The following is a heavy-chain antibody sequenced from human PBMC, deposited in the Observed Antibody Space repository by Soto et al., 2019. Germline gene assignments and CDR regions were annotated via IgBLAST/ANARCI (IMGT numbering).Heavy chain of an antibody. CDR1: GFTVSSNY. D-gene: IGHD3-3*01. CDR2: IYSGGST. J-gene: IGHJ6*02. V-gene: IGHV3-53*01. CDR3: AKNGDFWSWGMDV. Sequence: PGGSLRLSCAASGFTVSSNYMSWVRQAPGKGLEWVSVIYSGGSTYYADSVKGRFTISRDNSRNTLHLQMNSLRAEDAAVYFCAKNGDFWSWGMDVWGQGTTVTVSS.